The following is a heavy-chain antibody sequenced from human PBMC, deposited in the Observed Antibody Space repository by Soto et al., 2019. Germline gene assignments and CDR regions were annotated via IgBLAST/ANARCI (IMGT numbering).Heavy chain of an antibody. J-gene: IGHJ6*02. CDR1: GYTFINYY. CDR2: INPSGGRT. V-gene: IGHV1-46*01. CDR3: AREKASTSLLTHYYYAMEV. Sequence: ASVKISCKSSGYTFINYYVHWVRQAPGQGLEWMGMINPSGGRTTYPQKFQGRVTMTRGTSTSTVYVELSSLRSDDTAVFYCAREKASTSLLTHYYYAMEVWGEGTKVTVSS.